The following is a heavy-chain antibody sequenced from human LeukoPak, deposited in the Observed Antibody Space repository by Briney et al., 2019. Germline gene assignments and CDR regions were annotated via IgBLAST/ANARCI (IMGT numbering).Heavy chain of an antibody. D-gene: IGHD2-2*01. J-gene: IGHJ6*03. Sequence: NAGGSLRLSCAASGFTFSTYSMNWVRQAPGKGLEWVSSISSRSAYIYYADSVKGRFTISRDNSKNTLYLQMNSLRAEDTAVYYCAKDNQLLPYYYYMDVWGKGTTVTISS. CDR3: AKDNQLLPYYYYMDV. CDR2: ISSRSAYI. V-gene: IGHV3-21*01. CDR1: GFTFSTYS.